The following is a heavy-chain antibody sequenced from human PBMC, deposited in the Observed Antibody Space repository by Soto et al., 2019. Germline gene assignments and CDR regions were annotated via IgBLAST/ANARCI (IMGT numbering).Heavy chain of an antibody. Sequence: SETLSLTFTVSRGSISRYYWRWIRQPPGKGLEWIGYMYNTGSTVYNPSFKSRVTISVDTSKNQFSLKLNSVTAADTAVYYCARDLWVYFRTPCYPTDVSGQTTTVTLS. CDR3: ARDLWVYFRTPCYPTDV. CDR2: MYNTGST. V-gene: IGHV4-59*01. D-gene: IGHD2-2*01. CDR1: RGSISRYY. J-gene: IGHJ6*02.